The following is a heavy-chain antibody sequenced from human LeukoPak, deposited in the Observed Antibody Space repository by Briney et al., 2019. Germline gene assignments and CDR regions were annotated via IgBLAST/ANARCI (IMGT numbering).Heavy chain of an antibody. CDR1: GFTFSSYS. V-gene: IGHV3-21*01. CDR3: AKDGEGAAADVYYYYMDV. Sequence: PGGSLRLSCAASGFTFSSYSMNWVRQAPGKGLEWVSSISSSSSYIYYADSVKGRFTISRDNAKNSLYLQMNSLRAEDTAVYYCAKDGEGAAADVYYYYMDVWGKGTTVTVSS. J-gene: IGHJ6*03. D-gene: IGHD6-13*01. CDR2: ISSSSSYI.